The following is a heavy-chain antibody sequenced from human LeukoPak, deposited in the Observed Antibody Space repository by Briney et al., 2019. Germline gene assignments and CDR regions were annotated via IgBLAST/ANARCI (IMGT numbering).Heavy chain of an antibody. CDR3: ARYVHAPSYYYCYMDV. V-gene: IGHV4-59*01. J-gene: IGHJ6*03. Sequence: PSETLSLTCTVSGDSISRYYWSWIRQSPGKGLEWIGYYRWRTTYNPSLKSRVTMPVDTSQNQFSLQLTSVPAADTAVYYCARYVHAPSYYYCYMDVGGKGTTVTVP. D-gene: IGHD2-8*01. CDR2: YYRWRT. CDR1: GDSISRYY.